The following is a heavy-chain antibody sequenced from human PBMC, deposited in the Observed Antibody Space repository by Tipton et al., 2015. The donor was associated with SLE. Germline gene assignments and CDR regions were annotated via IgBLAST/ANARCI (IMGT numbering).Heavy chain of an antibody. V-gene: IGHV4-4*07. CDR2: IYTSGST. CDR1: GGSISSYY. CDR3: ARHAIFGVVNPLHWFDP. D-gene: IGHD3-3*01. Sequence: TLSLTCTVSGGSISSYYWSWIRQPAGKGLEWIGRIYTSGSTNYNPSLKSRVTMSVDTSKNQFSLKLSSVTAADTAAYYCARHAIFGVVNPLHWFDPWGQGTLVTVSS. J-gene: IGHJ5*02.